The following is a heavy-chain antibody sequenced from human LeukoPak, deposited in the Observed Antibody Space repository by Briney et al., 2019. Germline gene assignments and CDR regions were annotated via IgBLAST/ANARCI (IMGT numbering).Heavy chain of an antibody. J-gene: IGHJ3*02. Sequence: GASVKVSCKASGYTFTSYDVNWVRQVTGQGLEWMGWMNPKRGSTGYAQKFQGRVTFTRDTSISTAYMELSSLRSDDTAVYYCARADYEGYNWNDDAFDIWGQGTMVAVSS. CDR2: MNPKRGST. V-gene: IGHV1-8*03. D-gene: IGHD1-1*01. CDR1: GYTFTSYD. CDR3: ARADYEGYNWNDDAFDI.